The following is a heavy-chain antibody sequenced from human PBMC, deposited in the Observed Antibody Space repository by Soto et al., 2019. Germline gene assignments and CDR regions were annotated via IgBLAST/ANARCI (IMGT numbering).Heavy chain of an antibody. CDR1: GGSVTSGNYY. D-gene: IGHD4-17*01. CDR2: IYYGGST. Sequence: QVHLQESGPGLVKPSETLSLTCIVSGGSVTSGNYYWSWIRQSPGKGLEWMGYIYYGGSTDYNPSLKRRVTISVDTSKTQFFLTLKSVTAADTAVYYCARESYGDYVYWGQGILVSVSS. CDR3: ARESYGDYVY. J-gene: IGHJ4*02. V-gene: IGHV4-61*01.